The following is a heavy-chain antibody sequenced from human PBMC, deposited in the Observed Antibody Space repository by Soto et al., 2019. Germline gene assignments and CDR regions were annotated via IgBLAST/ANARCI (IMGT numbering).Heavy chain of an antibody. J-gene: IGHJ6*02. D-gene: IGHD5-18*01. CDR3: ARDRPPVDTAMVGSRYYYYGMDV. V-gene: IGHV1-69*01. Sequence: QVQLVQSGAEVKKPGSSVKVSCKASGGTFSSYAISWVRQAPGQGLAWMGGIIPIFGTANYAQKFQGRGTITADESTSTAYMELSSLRSEATAVYYCARDRPPVDTAMVGSRYYYYGMDVWGQGTTVTVSS. CDR2: IIPIFGTA. CDR1: GGTFSSYA.